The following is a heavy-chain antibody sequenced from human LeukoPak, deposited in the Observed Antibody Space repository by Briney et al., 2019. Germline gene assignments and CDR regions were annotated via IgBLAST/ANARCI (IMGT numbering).Heavy chain of an antibody. CDR3: ARAQRNTVRYSYYYYYMDV. Sequence: ASVKVSCKASGYTFTSYYMHWVRQAPGQGPEWMGGIIPIFGTANYAQKFQGRVTITADKSTSTAYMELSSLRSEDTAVYYCARAQRNTVRYSYYYYYMDVWGKGTTVTVSS. D-gene: IGHD4-11*01. V-gene: IGHV1-69*06. CDR1: GYTFTSYY. CDR2: IIPIFGTA. J-gene: IGHJ6*03.